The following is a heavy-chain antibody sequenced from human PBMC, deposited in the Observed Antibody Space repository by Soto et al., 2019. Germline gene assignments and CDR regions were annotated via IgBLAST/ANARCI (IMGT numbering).Heavy chain of an antibody. Sequence: QVQLVESGGGVVQPGRSLRLSCAASGFTFSSYGMHWVRQAPGKGLEWVAVISYDGSNKYYADSVKGRFTISRDNSKNTLYLQMNSLRAEDTAVYYCAPDPGATDGSWGQGALVTVSS. CDR3: APDPGATDGS. CDR2: ISYDGSNK. J-gene: IGHJ5*02. D-gene: IGHD1-26*01. CDR1: GFTFSSYG. V-gene: IGHV3-30*03.